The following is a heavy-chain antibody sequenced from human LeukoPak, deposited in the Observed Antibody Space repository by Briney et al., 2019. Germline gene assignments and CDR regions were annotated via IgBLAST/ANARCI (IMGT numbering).Heavy chain of an antibody. J-gene: IGHJ4*02. CDR1: EYTLTNYY. CDR2: INPSGGPP. D-gene: IGHD1-26*01. V-gene: IGHV1-46*01. Sequence: ASLKVSCKASEYTLTNYYIHWPRQAPGQGLEWMGVINPSGGPPTYARRFPGRVTMTRDTSTSTLYMELSSLRSDDTAVYYCARDHVPPYVGIDYWGMGTLVTVSS. CDR3: ARDHVPPYVGIDY.